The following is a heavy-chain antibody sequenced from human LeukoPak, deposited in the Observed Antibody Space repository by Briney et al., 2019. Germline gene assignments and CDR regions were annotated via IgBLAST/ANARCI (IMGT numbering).Heavy chain of an antibody. CDR3: ARTYDSSGYYHDAFDI. D-gene: IGHD3-22*01. Sequence: PGGSLRLSCAASGFTFSSYWMSWVRQAPGKGLEWVANIKQDGSEKYYVDSVKGRFTISRDNAKNSLYLQMNSLRAEDTAVYYCARTYDSSGYYHDAFDIWGQGTMVTVSS. J-gene: IGHJ3*02. V-gene: IGHV3-7*01. CDR1: GFTFSSYW. CDR2: IKQDGSEK.